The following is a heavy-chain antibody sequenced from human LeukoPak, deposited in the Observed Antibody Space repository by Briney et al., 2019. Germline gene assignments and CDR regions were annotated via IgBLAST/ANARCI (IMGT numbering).Heavy chain of an antibody. CDR3: AGCAGNSCYFDH. J-gene: IGHJ4*02. CDR1: GFSFISYW. Sequence: GGSLRLSCAASGFSFISYWMSWVRQAPGKGLERVANIKQDGSAKNYVDSVKGRFTISRDNAKNSLYLQLNSLRAEDTAVYYCAGCAGNSCYFDHWGQGTLVIVSS. V-gene: IGHV3-7*01. CDR2: IKQDGSAK. D-gene: IGHD1-1*01.